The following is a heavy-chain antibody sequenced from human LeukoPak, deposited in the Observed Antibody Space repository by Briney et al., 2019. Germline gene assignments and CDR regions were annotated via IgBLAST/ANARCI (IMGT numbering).Heavy chain of an antibody. J-gene: IGHJ3*02. V-gene: IGHV3-30*01. CDR2: ISYDGSNK. D-gene: IGHD3-22*01. CDR3: ARAGVHYYDSSGFAPHAFDI. CDR1: GFPFSSYA. Sequence: GRSLRLSFAASGFPFSSYAMHWVRQAPGKGLEWVAVISYDGSNKYYADSVKGRFTISRDNSKNTLYLQMNSLRAEDTAVYYCARAGVHYYDSSGFAPHAFDIWGQGTMVTVSS.